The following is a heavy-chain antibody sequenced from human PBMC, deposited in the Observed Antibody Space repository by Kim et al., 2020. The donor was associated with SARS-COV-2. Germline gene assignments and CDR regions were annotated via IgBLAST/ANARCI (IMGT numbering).Heavy chain of an antibody. Sequence: GGSLRLSCAASGFTFSSYSMNWVRQAPGKGLEWVSSISSSSSYIYYADSVKGRFTISRDNAKNSLYLQMNSLRAEDTAVYYCARDRGLAARTGGMDVWGQGTTVSVSS. V-gene: IGHV3-21*01. CDR3: ARDRGLAARTGGMDV. D-gene: IGHD6-6*01. CDR2: ISSSSSYI. J-gene: IGHJ6*02. CDR1: GFTFSSYS.